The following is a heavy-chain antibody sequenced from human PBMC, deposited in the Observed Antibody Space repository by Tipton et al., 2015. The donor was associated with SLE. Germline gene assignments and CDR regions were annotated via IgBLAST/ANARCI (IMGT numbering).Heavy chain of an antibody. CDR3: AKDSRTWSFDN. J-gene: IGHJ4*02. D-gene: IGHD6-13*01. V-gene: IGHV3-30*02. CDR1: GFTFSTHG. CDR2: IQDDGGYD. Sequence: SLRLSCAASGFTFSTHGMHWIRQAPGKGLEWVALIQDDGGYDDYADSVKGRFTISRDNSENTLYLQMNNLSTEDTAVYYCAKDSRTWSFDNWGQGTLVTVSS.